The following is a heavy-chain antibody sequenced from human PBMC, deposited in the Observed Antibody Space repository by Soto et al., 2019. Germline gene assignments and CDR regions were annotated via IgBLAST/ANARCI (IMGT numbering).Heavy chain of an antibody. J-gene: IGHJ6*02. CDR3: ARRFKQQLVYGMDV. D-gene: IGHD6-13*01. CDR1: GYSFTIYC. CDR2: IDPSDSYT. V-gene: IGHV5-10-1*01. Sequence: PGESVKISCKGSGYSFTIYCISWVRQMPWKGLEWMGRIDPSDSYTNYSPSFQGHVTISADKSISTAYLQWSSLKASDTAMYYCARRFKQQLVYGMDVWGQGTTVTVSS.